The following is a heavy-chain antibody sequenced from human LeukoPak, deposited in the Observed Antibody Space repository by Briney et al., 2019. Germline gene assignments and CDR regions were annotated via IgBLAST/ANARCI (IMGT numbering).Heavy chain of an antibody. CDR1: GGSISSSSYY. V-gene: IGHV4-39*01. Sequence: SETLSLTCTVSGGSISSSSYYWGWIRQPPGKGLEWIGSIYYSGSTYYNPSPKSRVTISVDTSKNQFSLKPSSVTAADTAVYYCAVGYSYGTPYDYWGQGTLVTVSS. J-gene: IGHJ4*02. CDR3: AVGYSYGTPYDY. D-gene: IGHD5-18*01. CDR2: IYYSGST.